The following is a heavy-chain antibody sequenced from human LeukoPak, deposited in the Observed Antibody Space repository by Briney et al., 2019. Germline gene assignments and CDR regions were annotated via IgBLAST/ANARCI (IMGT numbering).Heavy chain of an antibody. Sequence: SSETLSLTCTVSGGSITGKNDYWGWIRQTPGKGLEWIVTVFHTGITNYNPSLKSRINISVDTSENQFSLNLISVTAADTALYYCARHGILTDHSVRFWGQGILVTAS. CDR1: GGSITGKNDY. CDR3: ARHGILTDHSVRF. D-gene: IGHD3-9*01. CDR2: VFHTGIT. V-gene: IGHV4-39*01. J-gene: IGHJ4*02.